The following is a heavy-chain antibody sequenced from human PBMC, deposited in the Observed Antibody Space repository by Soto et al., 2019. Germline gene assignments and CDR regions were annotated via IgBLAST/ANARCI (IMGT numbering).Heavy chain of an antibody. J-gene: IGHJ5*02. Sequence: SETLSLTCSVHGRSLIGYYWSWIRQPPGKGLEWIGEISHSGSTNNNASLKSRVTMTVDTSKNQFSLKMNSVTAADTAVYYCAKGTLTPNGWFDPWGQGTLVTV. CDR2: ISHSGST. CDR3: AKGTLTPNGWFDP. V-gene: IGHV4-34*01. CDR1: GRSLIGYY. D-gene: IGHD2-8*01.